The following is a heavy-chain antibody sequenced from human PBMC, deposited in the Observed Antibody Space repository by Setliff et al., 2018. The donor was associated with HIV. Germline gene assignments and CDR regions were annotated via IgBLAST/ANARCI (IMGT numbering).Heavy chain of an antibody. CDR1: GFTFSSYA. D-gene: IGHD6-13*01. V-gene: IGHV3-64*04. J-gene: IGHJ4*02. CDR2: INNKGDST. Sequence: TGGSLRLSCAASGFTFSSYAMHWVRQAPGKGLEYVSVINNKGDSTYYADSVKGRFTISRGNSKNTLYLQMNSLRAEDTAVYYCAKDHATSSWFTALLDYWGQGALVTVSS. CDR3: AKDHATSSWFTALLDY.